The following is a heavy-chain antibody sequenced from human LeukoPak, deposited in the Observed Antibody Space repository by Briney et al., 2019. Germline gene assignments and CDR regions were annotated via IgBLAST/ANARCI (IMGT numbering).Heavy chain of an antibody. Sequence: SETLSLTCTVSGGSISSGSYYWSWIRQPAGRGLEWIGRIYTSGSTKYNPSLKSRVTISVDMSKNQFSLKLSSVTAADTAVYYCARDPGHSYGAPFDYWGRGTLVTVSS. D-gene: IGHD5-18*01. V-gene: IGHV4-61*02. CDR3: ARDPGHSYGAPFDY. CDR2: IYTSGST. CDR1: GGSISSGSYY. J-gene: IGHJ4*02.